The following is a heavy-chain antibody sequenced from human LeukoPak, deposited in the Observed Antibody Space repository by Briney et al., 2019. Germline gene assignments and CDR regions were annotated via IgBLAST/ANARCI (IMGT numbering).Heavy chain of an antibody. Sequence: ASVEVSCKASGYTLTNCIISWVRQAPGQGLEWMGWISAYNGNTNYAQKLQGRVTMTTDTSTATAYMELRSLRSDDTAVYYCARGGNYFRFDPWGQGTLVTVSS. J-gene: IGHJ5*02. V-gene: IGHV1-18*01. CDR1: GYTLTNCI. D-gene: IGHD1-26*01. CDR2: ISAYNGNT. CDR3: ARGGNYFRFDP.